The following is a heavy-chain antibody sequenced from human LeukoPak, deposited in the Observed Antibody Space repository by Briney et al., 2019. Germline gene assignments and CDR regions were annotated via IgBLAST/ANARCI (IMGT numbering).Heavy chain of an antibody. CDR2: INPNSGGT. V-gene: IGHV1-2*02. Sequence: ASVKVSCKASGYTFTGYYMHWVRQAPGQGLEWMGWINPNSGGTNYAKKFQGRVTMTRDTSISTAYMELSRLRSDDTAVYYCARARRDGYNHFDYWGQGTLVTVSS. D-gene: IGHD5-24*01. J-gene: IGHJ4*02. CDR1: GYTFTGYY. CDR3: ARARRDGYNHFDY.